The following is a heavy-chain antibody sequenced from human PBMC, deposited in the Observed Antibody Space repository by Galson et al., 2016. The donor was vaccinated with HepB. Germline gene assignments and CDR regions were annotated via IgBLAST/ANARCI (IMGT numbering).Heavy chain of an antibody. V-gene: IGHV3-48*03. Sequence: SLRLSCAASGFTFRSYEMNWVRQAPGKGLEWVSYISSTGSTIYYADSVKGRFTISRDNAKNSLYLQMNSLGVEDTALYYCAREGSSTNWYSPGHADYWGQGTLVTVPS. J-gene: IGHJ4*02. CDR1: GFTFRSYE. CDR3: AREGSSTNWYSPGHADY. D-gene: IGHD2-2*02. CDR2: ISSTGSTI.